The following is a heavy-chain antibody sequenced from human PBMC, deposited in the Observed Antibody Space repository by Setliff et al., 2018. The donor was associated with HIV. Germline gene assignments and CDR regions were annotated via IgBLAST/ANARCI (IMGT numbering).Heavy chain of an antibody. CDR1: GGPSSGY. Sequence: KPSETLSLTCAVYGGPSSGYWSWVRQSPGKGLEWIGEISHSGSTNSNLSRKSRAAISADTSKKQFTLKLTSVTAADTGIYYCVVSSSWSCCLNYWGQGTQVTVSS. J-gene: IGHJ4*02. CDR3: VVSSSWSCCLNY. V-gene: IGHV4-34*01. CDR2: ISHSGST. D-gene: IGHD6-13*01.